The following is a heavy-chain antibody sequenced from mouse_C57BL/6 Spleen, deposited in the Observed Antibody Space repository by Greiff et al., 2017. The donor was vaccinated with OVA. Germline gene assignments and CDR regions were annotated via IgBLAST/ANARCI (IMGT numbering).Heavy chain of an antibody. J-gene: IGHJ4*01. Sequence: EVHLVESGGGLVKPGGSLKLSCAASGFTFSDYGMHWVRQAPEKGLEWVAYISSGSSTIYYADTVKGRFPISRDNAKNTLFLQMTSLRSEDTAMYYCARPSYYGSLYAMDYWGQGTSVTVSS. D-gene: IGHD1-1*01. CDR3: ARPSYYGSLYAMDY. V-gene: IGHV5-17*01. CDR1: GFTFSDYG. CDR2: ISSGSSTI.